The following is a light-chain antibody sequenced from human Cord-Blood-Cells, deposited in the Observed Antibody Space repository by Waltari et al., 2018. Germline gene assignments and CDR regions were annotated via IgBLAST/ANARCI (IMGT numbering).Light chain of an antibody. V-gene: IGLV2-14*01. CDR1: SSDVGGFTY. J-gene: IGLJ2*01. Sequence: QSALTQPASVSGSPRQSITLSCPGTSSDVGGFTYVSWYQQHPGTAPKLMIYEVSNRPSGVSNRFSGSKSGNTASLTISGLQAEDEADYYCSSYTSSSIVVFGGGTKLTVL. CDR3: SSYTSSSIVV. CDR2: EVS.